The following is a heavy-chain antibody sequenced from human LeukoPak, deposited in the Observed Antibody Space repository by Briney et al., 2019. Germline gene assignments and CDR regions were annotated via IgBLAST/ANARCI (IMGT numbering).Heavy chain of an antibody. Sequence: GGSLRLSCATSGFIFSSYAMSRVRQAPGRGLEWVSSISGSGGSIYYADSVKGRFTISRDNSKNTLYLQMNSLRAEDTAVYYCAKARGEQNGGSNYWGQGTQVIVSS. D-gene: IGHD2-15*01. CDR1: GFIFSSYA. V-gene: IGHV3-23*01. J-gene: IGHJ4*02. CDR3: AKARGEQNGGSNY. CDR2: ISGSGGSI.